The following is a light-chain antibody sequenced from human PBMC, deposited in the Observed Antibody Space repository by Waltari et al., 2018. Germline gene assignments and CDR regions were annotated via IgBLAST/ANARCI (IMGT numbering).Light chain of an antibody. CDR3: QVWDSSSDR. CDR1: NIGSKS. V-gene: IGLV3-21*04. J-gene: IGLJ2*01. Sequence: SYVLTQPPSVSVAPGKTARITCGGNNIGSKSVHWYQQKPGQAPVLVIYYDSDWPSGIPERFSGSNSGNTATRTISRVEAGDEADYYCQVWDSSSDRFGGGTKLTVL. CDR2: YDS.